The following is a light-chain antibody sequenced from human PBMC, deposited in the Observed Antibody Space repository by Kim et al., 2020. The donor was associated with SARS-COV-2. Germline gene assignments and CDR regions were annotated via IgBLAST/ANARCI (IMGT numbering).Light chain of an antibody. CDR2: EDS. CDR1: TLPKQY. J-gene: IGLJ2*01. V-gene: IGLV3-25*03. Sequence: SYELTQPPSVSVSPGQTASITCSGDTLPKQYAYWYQQKPGQAPVLVIYEDSERPSGIPERFSGSSSGTTVTLTISGVQAEDEADYYCQSADSSGTSVVFGGGTKLTVL. CDR3: QSADSSGTSVV.